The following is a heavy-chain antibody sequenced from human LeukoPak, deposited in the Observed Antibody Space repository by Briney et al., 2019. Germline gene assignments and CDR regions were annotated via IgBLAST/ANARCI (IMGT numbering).Heavy chain of an antibody. V-gene: IGHV7-4-1*02. CDR2: INTNTGNP. J-gene: IGHJ4*02. CDR1: GYTFTGYY. CDR3: ARDNVQQLVDY. D-gene: IGHD6-13*01. Sequence: ASVKVSCKASGYTFTGYYMHWVRQAPGQGLEWMGWINTNTGNPTYAQGFTGRFVFSLDTSVSTAYLQISSLKAEDTAVYYCARDNVQQLVDYWGQGTLVTVSS.